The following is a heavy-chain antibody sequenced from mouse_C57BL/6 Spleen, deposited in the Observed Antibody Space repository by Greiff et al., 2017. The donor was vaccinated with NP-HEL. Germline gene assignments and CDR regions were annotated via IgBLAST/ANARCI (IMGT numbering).Heavy chain of an antibody. D-gene: IGHD1-1*01. CDR1: GFSLTSYG. CDR2: IWSDGST. J-gene: IGHJ4*01. Sequence: VKVVESGPGLVAPSQSLSITCTVSGFSLTSYGVHWVRQPPGKGLEWLVVIWSDGSTTYNSALKSRLSISKDNSKSQVFLKMNSLQTDDTAMYYCARHSDYGSSYDYAMDYWGQGTSVTVSS. CDR3: ARHSDYGSSYDYAMDY. V-gene: IGHV2-6-1*01.